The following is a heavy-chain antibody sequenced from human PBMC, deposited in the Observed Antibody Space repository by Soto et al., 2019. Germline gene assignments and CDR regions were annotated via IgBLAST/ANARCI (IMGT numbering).Heavy chain of an antibody. CDR2: ISGSGGST. CDR3: AKAAYYYGSGSYYSPFDY. CDR1: GFTFSSYA. Sequence: GSLRLSCAASGFTFSSYAMSWVRQAPGKGLEWVSAISGSGGSTYYADSVKGRFTISRDNSKNTLYLQMNSLRAEDTAVYYCAKAAYYYGSGSYYSPFDYWGQGTLVTVSS. D-gene: IGHD3-10*01. V-gene: IGHV3-23*01. J-gene: IGHJ4*02.